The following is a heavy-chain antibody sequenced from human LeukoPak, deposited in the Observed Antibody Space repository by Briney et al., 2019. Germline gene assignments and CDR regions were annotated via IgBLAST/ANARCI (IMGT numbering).Heavy chain of an antibody. CDR2: ISYDESNK. J-gene: IGHJ5*02. CDR3: ARGGVGPTTNWFDP. V-gene: IGHV3-30-3*01. D-gene: IGHD1-26*01. CDR1: GFTFSSYA. Sequence: PGGSLRLSCAASGFTFSSYAMHWVRQAPGKGLEWVAIISYDESNKYYADSVKGRFTISRDNSKNTMYLQMNSLRAEDTAVFYCARGGVGPTTNWFDPWGQGTLVTVSS.